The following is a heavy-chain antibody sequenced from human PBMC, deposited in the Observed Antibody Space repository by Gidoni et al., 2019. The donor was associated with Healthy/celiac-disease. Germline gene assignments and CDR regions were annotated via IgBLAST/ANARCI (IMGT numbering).Heavy chain of an antibody. V-gene: IGHV4-39*01. Sequence: QLQLQESGPGLVKPSETLSLTCTVSGGSISSSSYYWGWIRQPPGKGLEWIGSIYYSGSTYYNPSLKSRVTISVDTSKNQFPLKLSSVTAADTAVYYCARRRGKAAALQDWGQGTLVTVSS. CDR1: GGSISSSSYY. D-gene: IGHD6-13*01. CDR2: IYYSGST. J-gene: IGHJ4*02. CDR3: ARRRGKAAALQD.